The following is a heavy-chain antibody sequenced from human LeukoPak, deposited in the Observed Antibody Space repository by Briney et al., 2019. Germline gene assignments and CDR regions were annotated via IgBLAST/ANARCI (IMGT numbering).Heavy chain of an antibody. CDR1: GFTFTSYT. CDR3: ARRYCSGGSCYCDY. D-gene: IGHD2-15*01. J-gene: IGHJ4*02. CDR2: ISGSSTYI. Sequence: GGSLRLSCAASGFTFTSYTMNWVRQAPGKGLEWVSSISGSSTYIYYADSVKGRFTISRDNAKNSLYLHMNSLRAEDTAVYYCARRYCSGGSCYCDYWGQGTLVTVSS. V-gene: IGHV3-21*01.